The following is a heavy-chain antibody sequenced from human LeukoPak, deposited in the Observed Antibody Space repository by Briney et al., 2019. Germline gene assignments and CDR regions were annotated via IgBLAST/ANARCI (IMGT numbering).Heavy chain of an antibody. V-gene: IGHV3-53*01. Sequence: GGSLRLSCAASGFTFSSNYMSWVRQAPGKGLEWVSVIYSGGSTYYADSVKGRFTISRDISKNTLYLHMNSLRAEDTAVYYCARGIAAANDAFDIWGQGTMVTVSS. CDR2: IYSGGST. CDR1: GFTFSSNY. J-gene: IGHJ3*02. CDR3: ARGIAAANDAFDI. D-gene: IGHD6-13*01.